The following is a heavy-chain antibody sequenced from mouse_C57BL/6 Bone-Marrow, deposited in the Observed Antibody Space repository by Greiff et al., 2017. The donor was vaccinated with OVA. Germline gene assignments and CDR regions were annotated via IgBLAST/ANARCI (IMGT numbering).Heavy chain of an antibody. CDR3: ARSIYGSSPWFAY. CDR2: IHPNSGST. Sequence: QVQLKQPGAELVKPGASVKLSCKASGYTFTSYWMHSVKQRPGQGLEWIGMIHPNSGSTNYNEKFKSKATLTVDKSSSTAYMQLSSLTSEDSAVYYCARSIYGSSPWFAYWGQGTLVTISA. V-gene: IGHV1-64*01. D-gene: IGHD1-1*01. J-gene: IGHJ3*01. CDR1: GYTFTSYW.